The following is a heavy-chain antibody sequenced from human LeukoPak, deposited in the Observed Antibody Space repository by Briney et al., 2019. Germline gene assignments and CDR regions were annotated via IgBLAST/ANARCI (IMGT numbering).Heavy chain of an antibody. CDR3: ARDRGIVKYENAFDI. D-gene: IGHD3-22*01. Sequence: GGSLRLPCAASGFTFSSYAMHWVRQAPGKGLEWVAVISYDGSNKYYADSVKGRFTISRDNSKNTLYLQMNSLRAEDTAVYYCARDRGIVKYENAFDIWGQGTMVTVSS. J-gene: IGHJ3*02. CDR2: ISYDGSNK. V-gene: IGHV3-30-3*01. CDR1: GFTFSSYA.